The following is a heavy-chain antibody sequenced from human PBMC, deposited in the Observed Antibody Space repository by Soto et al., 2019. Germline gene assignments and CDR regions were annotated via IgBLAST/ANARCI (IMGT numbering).Heavy chain of an antibody. Sequence: QVQLVQSGAEVKKTGSSVKVSCKASGGTFSSYTISWVRQAPGQGLEWMGRIIPILGIANYAQKFQGRVTITADKSTSTAYMELSSLRSEDTAVYYCASSRFSVVAATLDYWGQGTLVTVSS. V-gene: IGHV1-69*02. CDR3: ASSRFSVVAATLDY. CDR1: GGTFSSYT. J-gene: IGHJ4*02. D-gene: IGHD2-15*01. CDR2: IIPILGIA.